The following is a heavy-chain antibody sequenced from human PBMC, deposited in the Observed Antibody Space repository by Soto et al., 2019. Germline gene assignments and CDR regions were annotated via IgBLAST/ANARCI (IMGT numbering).Heavy chain of an antibody. CDR1: GFTFNNYV. J-gene: IGHJ4*02. Sequence: VQLLDSGGGLVQPGGSLRLSCAASGFTFNNYVMSWVRQAPGKGLEWVSALSSTGGSTCYADSVKGQSAISRDNSKNTLYLEMHSLRAEDTAVYYCAKGKFSFGLNSLYYCDYWGQGTLVSVSS. CDR2: LSSTGGST. V-gene: IGHV3-23*01. CDR3: AKGKFSFGLNSLYYCDY. D-gene: IGHD5-18*01.